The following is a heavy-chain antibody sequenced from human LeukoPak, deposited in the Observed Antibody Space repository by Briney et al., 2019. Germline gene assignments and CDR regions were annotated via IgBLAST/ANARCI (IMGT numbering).Heavy chain of an antibody. Sequence: ASVKVSCKASGYTFTIYDFNWVRQATGQRPEWMGWMSPNSGDTGYAQKFQDRVTMTRNTSISTAYMELSSLRSDDTAVYYCARGPPNWGYDYWGPGTLVTVSS. CDR3: ARGPPNWGYDY. CDR1: GYTFTIYD. D-gene: IGHD7-27*01. J-gene: IGHJ4*02. V-gene: IGHV1-8*01. CDR2: MSPNSGDT.